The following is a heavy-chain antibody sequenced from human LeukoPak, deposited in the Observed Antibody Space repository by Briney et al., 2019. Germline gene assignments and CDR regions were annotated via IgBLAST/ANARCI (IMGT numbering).Heavy chain of an antibody. Sequence: PSETLSLTCSVSGGSISGAYYWSWIRQHPGKGLEYFGYIYYSGTTYYNPSLQSRVTISVDTSKNQFSLKLNSVTAADTAVYYCVGGSYPLEYWGQGALVTVSS. V-gene: IGHV4-31*03. J-gene: IGHJ4*02. CDR3: VGGSYPLEY. CDR2: IYYSGTT. D-gene: IGHD1-26*01. CDR1: GGSISGAYY.